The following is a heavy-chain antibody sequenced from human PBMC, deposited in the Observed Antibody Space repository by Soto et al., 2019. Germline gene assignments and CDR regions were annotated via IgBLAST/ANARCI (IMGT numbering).Heavy chain of an antibody. D-gene: IGHD2-21*02. CDR1: GFSFSTYS. CDR2: IGRRSDI. V-gene: IGHV3-21*01. CDR3: AREETAWPLAYGLDG. Sequence: GSLKLSCEASGFSFSTYSMHWVRQAPGKGLEWVSSIGRRSDIYYADSVKGRFTISRDNAKNSVSLQMNSLRDEDTAVYYCAREETAWPLAYGLDGWGQGTTVTVSS. J-gene: IGHJ6*02.